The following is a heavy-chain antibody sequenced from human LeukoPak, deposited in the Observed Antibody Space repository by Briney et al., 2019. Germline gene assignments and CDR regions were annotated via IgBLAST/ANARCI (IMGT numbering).Heavy chain of an antibody. V-gene: IGHV3-23*01. CDR3: ARRAGAYSHPYDY. Sequence: PGGSLRLSCAASGFTYSNYAMNWVRQAPGKGLEWVSVISGSGRSTHYADSVKGRFTISRDNSKNTLYLQMNSLRAEDTAVYYCARRAGAYSHPYDYWGQGTLVTVSS. D-gene: IGHD4/OR15-4a*01. J-gene: IGHJ4*02. CDR2: ISGSGRST. CDR1: GFTYSNYA.